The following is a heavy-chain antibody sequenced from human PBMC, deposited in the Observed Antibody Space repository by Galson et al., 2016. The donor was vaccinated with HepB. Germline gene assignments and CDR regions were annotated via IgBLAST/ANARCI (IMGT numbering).Heavy chain of an antibody. Sequence: SLRLSCAGFGFRFDDYAMHWVRQAPGKGLEWVSGISWKSDSIGYAGSAKGRFTISRDNAKKSLYLQMKNLRPEDTALYYCAKDAGGGDYVLGDGFDNWGQGTEVTVSS. D-gene: IGHD3-16*01. CDR3: AKDAGGGDYVLGDGFDN. CDR1: GFRFDDYA. CDR2: ISWKSDSI. V-gene: IGHV3-9*01. J-gene: IGHJ3*02.